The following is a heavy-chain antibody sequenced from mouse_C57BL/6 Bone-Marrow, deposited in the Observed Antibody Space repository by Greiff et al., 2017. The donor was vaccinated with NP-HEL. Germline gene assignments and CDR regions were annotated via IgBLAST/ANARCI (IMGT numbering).Heavy chain of an antibody. CDR2: INPGSGGT. J-gene: IGHJ1*03. V-gene: IGHV1-54*01. D-gene: IGHD2-1*01. CDR3: ARFYGNYEYWYFDV. CDR1: GYAFTNYL. Sequence: QVQLQQSGAELVRPGTSVKVSCKASGYAFTNYLIEWVKQRPGQGLEWIGVINPGSGGTNYNEKFKGKATLTADKSSSTAYMQLSSLTSEDSAVYFCARFYGNYEYWYFDVGGTGTTVTVSS.